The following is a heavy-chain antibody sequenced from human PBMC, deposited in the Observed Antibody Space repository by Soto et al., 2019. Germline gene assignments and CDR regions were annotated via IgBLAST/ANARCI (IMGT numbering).Heavy chain of an antibody. V-gene: IGHV1-46*01. Sequence: ASVEVSCKXSGYTFTSYYVHWVRQAPGQGLEWMGLINPGGGRTSYAQNLHGRVTMTRDTSTSTVYMELTSLRSEDTAVYYCARGLAVAYSPALLWGQGTLVTVSS. J-gene: IGHJ4*02. D-gene: IGHD6-19*01. CDR2: INPGGGRT. CDR3: ARGLAVAYSPALL. CDR1: GYTFTSYY.